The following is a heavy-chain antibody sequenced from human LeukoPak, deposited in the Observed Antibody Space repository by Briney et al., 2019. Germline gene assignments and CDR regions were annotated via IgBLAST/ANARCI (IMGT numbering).Heavy chain of an antibody. CDR3: AKGRGTTVTAAANY. V-gene: IGHV3-48*01. Sequence: GGSLRLSCAASGFTFSSYSINWVRQAPGKGLEWLSYISSSSSSIYYADSVKGRFTISRDNSKNTLFLQFNSLRADDTAVYYCAKGRGTTVTAAANYWGQGTLVTVSS. D-gene: IGHD4-17*01. CDR1: GFTFSSYS. J-gene: IGHJ4*02. CDR2: ISSSSSSI.